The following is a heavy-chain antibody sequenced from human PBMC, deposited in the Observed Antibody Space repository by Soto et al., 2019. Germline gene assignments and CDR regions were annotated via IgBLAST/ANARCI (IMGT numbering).Heavy chain of an antibody. CDR3: ARAYYDFWSGYGSWFDP. Sequence: SETLSLTCPVSGGSISSGDYYWSWIRQPPGKGLEWIGYIYYSGSTYYNPSLKSRVTISVDTSKNQFSLKLSSVTAADTAVYYCARAYYDFWSGYGSWFDPWGQGTLVTVSS. D-gene: IGHD3-3*01. CDR2: IYYSGST. CDR1: GGSISSGDYY. J-gene: IGHJ5*02. V-gene: IGHV4-30-4*01.